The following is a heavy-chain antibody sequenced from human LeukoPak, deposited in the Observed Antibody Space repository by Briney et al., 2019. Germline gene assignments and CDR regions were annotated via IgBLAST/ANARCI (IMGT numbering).Heavy chain of an antibody. V-gene: IGHV3-30*03. CDR1: GFTFRHYG. J-gene: IGHJ4*02. D-gene: IGHD5-12*01. Sequence: SGGSLRLSCAASGFTFRHYGIHWVRQTPGKGLEWVAVISYDGSNKYYADSVKGRFTISRDNSKNTLYLQMNSLRIEDTAVYYCVRETLYSGVIDYWGQGTLVTVSS. CDR3: VRETLYSGVIDY. CDR2: ISYDGSNK.